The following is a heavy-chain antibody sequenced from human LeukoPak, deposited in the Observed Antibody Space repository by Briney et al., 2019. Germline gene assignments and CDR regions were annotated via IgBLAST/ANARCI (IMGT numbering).Heavy chain of an antibody. D-gene: IGHD4-17*01. V-gene: IGHV4-38-2*02. J-gene: IGHJ4*02. CDR2: IYHSGST. Sequence: SETLSLTCTVSGYSISSGYYWGWIRQPPGKGLEWIGSIYHSGSTYYNPSLKSRVTISVDTSKNQFSLKLSSVTAADTAVYYCARDPHYGDYGGSSYWGQGTLVTVSS. CDR3: ARDPHYGDYGGSSY. CDR1: GYSISSGYY.